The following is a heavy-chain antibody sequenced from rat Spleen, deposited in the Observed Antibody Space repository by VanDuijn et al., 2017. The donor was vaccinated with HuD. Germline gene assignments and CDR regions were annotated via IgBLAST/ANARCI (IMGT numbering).Heavy chain of an antibody. CDR1: GFTFSDYA. V-gene: IGHV5S23*01. Sequence: EVQLVESGGGLVQPGRSLKLSCAASGFTFSDYAMAWVRQAPGEGLEWLSSISPDGGSTYYPDSMKGRFTISRDNAENTVYLQMNSLRSEDTATYFCARSDGVHYYLPFADWGQGTLVTVSS. CDR2: ISPDGGST. D-gene: IGHD1-12*02. J-gene: IGHJ3*01. CDR3: ARSDGVHYYLPFAD.